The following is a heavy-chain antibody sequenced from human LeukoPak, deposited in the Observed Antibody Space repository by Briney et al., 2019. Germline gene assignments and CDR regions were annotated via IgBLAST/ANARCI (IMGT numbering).Heavy chain of an antibody. V-gene: IGHV3-23*01. CDR3: AKGGYSSGWYLDY. J-gene: IGHJ4*02. CDR2: ISGSGGST. CDR1: GFTFSTYA. Sequence: GGSLRLSCAASGFTFSTYAMSWVRQAPGKGLEWVSGISGSGGSTNYADSVKGRFTISRDNSKTTLYLQMNSLRADDTAVYYCAKGGYSSGWYLDYWGQGTQVTVSS. D-gene: IGHD6-19*01.